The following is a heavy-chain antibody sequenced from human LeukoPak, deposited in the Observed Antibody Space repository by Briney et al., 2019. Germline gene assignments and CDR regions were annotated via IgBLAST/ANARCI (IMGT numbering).Heavy chain of an antibody. Sequence: GESLRLSCATSGFSVSSNFMSWVRQAPGKGLEWVSVIYSIGSTYYTDSVKGRFTISRDNSKSTVYLQMDSLRAEDTAVCYCVRDSDTFGFDHWGQGTLVTVSS. CDR3: VRDSDTFGFDH. CDR1: GFSVSSNF. CDR2: IYSIGST. V-gene: IGHV3-53*01. D-gene: IGHD5-18*01. J-gene: IGHJ4*02.